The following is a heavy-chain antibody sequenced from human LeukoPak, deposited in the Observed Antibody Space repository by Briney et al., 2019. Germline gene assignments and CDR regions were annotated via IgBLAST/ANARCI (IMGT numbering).Heavy chain of an antibody. D-gene: IGHD5-18*01. Sequence: GGSLRLSCAASGFTFSSYSMNWVRQAPGKGLEWVAVISYDGNNKYYADSVKGRFTISRDNSKNTLYLQMNSLRAEDTAVYYCAKDHLGRGYSYGPYYYYMDVWGKGTTVTISS. CDR1: GFTFSSYS. CDR2: ISYDGNNK. J-gene: IGHJ6*03. CDR3: AKDHLGRGYSYGPYYYYMDV. V-gene: IGHV3-30*18.